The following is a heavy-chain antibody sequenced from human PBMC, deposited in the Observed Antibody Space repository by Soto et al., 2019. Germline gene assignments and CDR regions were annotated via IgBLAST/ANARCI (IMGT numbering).Heavy chain of an antibody. CDR3: ARDRRSAHGTRGSIDP. J-gene: IGHJ5*02. Sequence: SETLSLTCNVSGGYIGSGGYYWSWIRQHPGKNLEWIGYIYYTGSTYYNRSLSSRVSMSVDTSKNHFSLKLTSVTAADTAVYYCARDRRSAHGTRGSIDPWGQGTMVTVSS. CDR2: IYYTGST. CDR1: GGYIGSGGYY. D-gene: IGHD6-13*01. V-gene: IGHV4-31*03.